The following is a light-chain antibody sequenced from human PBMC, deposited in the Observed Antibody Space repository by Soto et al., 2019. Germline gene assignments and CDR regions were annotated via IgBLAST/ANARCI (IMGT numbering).Light chain of an antibody. CDR3: QQYGSSPLT. V-gene: IGKV3-20*01. Sequence: EIVLTQSPGTLSLSPGERATLSCRASPSVSSSYLAWYQQKPGQAPRLLIYGASSRATGIPDRFSGSGSGTDLTLTISRLEPEDFAVYYCQQYGSSPLTFGGGTKVEIK. CDR1: PSVSSSY. J-gene: IGKJ4*01. CDR2: GAS.